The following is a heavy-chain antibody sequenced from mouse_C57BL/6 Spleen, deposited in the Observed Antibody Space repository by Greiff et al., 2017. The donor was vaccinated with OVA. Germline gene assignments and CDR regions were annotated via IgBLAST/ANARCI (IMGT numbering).Heavy chain of an antibody. J-gene: IGHJ4*01. CDR2: IYPGNSDT. CDR1: GYTFTSYW. V-gene: IGHV1-5*01. D-gene: IGHD1-1*01. Sequence: EVQLQQSGTVLARPGASVKMSCKTSGYTFTSYWMHWVKQRPGQGLEWIGAIYPGNSDTSYNQKFKGKAKLTAVTSASTAYMELSSLTNEDAAVYYCTRPGTSYGAMDDWGQGTSVTVSS. CDR3: TRPGTSYGAMDD.